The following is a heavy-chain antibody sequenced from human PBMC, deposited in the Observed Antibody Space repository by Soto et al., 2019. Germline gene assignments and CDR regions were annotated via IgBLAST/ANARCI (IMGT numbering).Heavy chain of an antibody. J-gene: IGHJ4*02. CDR1: GYSLTSYW. D-gene: IGHD5-18*01. CDR2: IYPGDSDT. Sequence: PGESLKIRCRVSGYSLTSYWMGRVSKKPGKGLEWMGIIYPGDSDTRYSPSFQGQATISADKSISTAYLQWSSLKASDTAMYYCASSHVDTAMADYRGQGALVTV. CDR3: ASSHVDTAMADY. V-gene: IGHV5-51*01.